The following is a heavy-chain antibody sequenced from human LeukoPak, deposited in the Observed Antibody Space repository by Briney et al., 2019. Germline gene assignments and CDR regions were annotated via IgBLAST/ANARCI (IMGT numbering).Heavy chain of an antibody. Sequence: ASVEVSCKASGGTFSSYAISWVRQAPGQGLEWMGGIIPIFGTANYAQKFQGRVTITADESTSTAYMELSSLRSEDTAVYCCARGSYTLGYQPYWGQGTLVTVSS. CDR2: IIPIFGTA. V-gene: IGHV1-69*01. CDR1: GGTFSSYA. J-gene: IGHJ4*02. CDR3: ARGSYTLGYQPY. D-gene: IGHD7-27*01.